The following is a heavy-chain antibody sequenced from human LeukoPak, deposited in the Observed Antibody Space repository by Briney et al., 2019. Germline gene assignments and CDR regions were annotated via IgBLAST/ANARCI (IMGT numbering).Heavy chain of an antibody. V-gene: IGHV1-46*01. CDR2: INPSGGST. CDR1: GYTFTSYD. CDR3: ARVGRGIQLWPLDY. Sequence: ASVKVSCKASGYTFTSYDINWVRQAPGQGLEWMGIINPSGGSTSYAQKFQGRVTMTRDMSTSTVYMELSSLRSEDTAVYYCARVGRGIQLWPLDYWGQGTLVTVSS. D-gene: IGHD5-18*01. J-gene: IGHJ4*02.